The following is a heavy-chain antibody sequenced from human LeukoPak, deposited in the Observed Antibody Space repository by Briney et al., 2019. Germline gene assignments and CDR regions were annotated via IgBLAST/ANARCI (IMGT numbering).Heavy chain of an antibody. D-gene: IGHD4-17*01. Sequence: PSETLSLTCTVSGGSISSYYWSWIRQPAGKGLEWIGRIYTSGSTNYNPSLKSRVTMSVDTSKNQFSLKLSSVTAADTAVYYCARGQPTVTPYRFHYYYYYMDVWGKGTTVTISS. CDR1: GGSISSYY. V-gene: IGHV4-4*07. CDR2: IYTSGST. J-gene: IGHJ6*03. CDR3: ARGQPTVTPYRFHYYYYYMDV.